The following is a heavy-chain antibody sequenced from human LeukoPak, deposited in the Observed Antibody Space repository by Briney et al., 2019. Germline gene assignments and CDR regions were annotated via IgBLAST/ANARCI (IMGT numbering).Heavy chain of an antibody. CDR1: GFTFSSYA. CDR3: ATEVFGSGSCPDY. D-gene: IGHD3-10*01. Sequence: GGSLRLSCAASGFTFSSYAIHSVRQAPGKGLEWVALIWHDGSNKYYSDSVKGRFTISRDNSKNTAFLQMNSLRAEDTAVYYCATEVFGSGSCPDYWGQGTLVTVSS. V-gene: IGHV3-33*01. CDR2: IWHDGSNK. J-gene: IGHJ4*02.